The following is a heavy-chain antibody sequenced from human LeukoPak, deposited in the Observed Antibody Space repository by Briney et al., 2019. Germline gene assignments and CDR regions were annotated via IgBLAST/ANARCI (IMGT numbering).Heavy chain of an antibody. V-gene: IGHV4-59*01. D-gene: IGHD3-10*02. J-gene: IGHJ4*02. CDR3: ARSTRVRGVINY. Sequence: SETLSLTCTVSGGSISSSYWGWIRQPPGKGLEWIGHIYYTGITSYNPSLKSRVTISVDTSKNQLSLRLNSLTAADTAVYYCARSTRVRGVINYWGQGTLVTVSS. CDR1: GGSISSSY. CDR2: IYYTGIT.